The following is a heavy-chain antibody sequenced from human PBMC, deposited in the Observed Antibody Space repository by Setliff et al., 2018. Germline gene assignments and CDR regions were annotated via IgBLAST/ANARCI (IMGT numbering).Heavy chain of an antibody. CDR1: GASITDSY. J-gene: IGHJ4*02. V-gene: IGHV4-59*08. CDR3: ARIAYGSGSYYFDY. D-gene: IGHD3-10*01. CDR2: IYYSGTT. Sequence: SETLSLTCSVSGASITDSYWNWIRQPPGKGLEWIGYIYYSGTTKYNPSLKSRVTISIDTSKSQFSLNLSSVTAADTAVYYCARIAYGSGSYYFDYWGQGTLVTVSS.